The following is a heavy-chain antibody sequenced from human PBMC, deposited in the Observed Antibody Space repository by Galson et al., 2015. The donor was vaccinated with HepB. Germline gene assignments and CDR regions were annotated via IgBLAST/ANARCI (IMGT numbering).Heavy chain of an antibody. Sequence: SETLSLTCAVYGGPFSGYYWNWIRLPPGKGLEWIGEINHSGITIYNPSLKSRVTISVDTSKNQFSLKLSSVTAADTAIYYCARSRLVTAHHWFDPWGQGTLVTVSS. CDR1: GGPFSGYY. J-gene: IGHJ5*02. CDR2: INHSGIT. D-gene: IGHD3-16*02. V-gene: IGHV4-34*01. CDR3: ARSRLVTAHHWFDP.